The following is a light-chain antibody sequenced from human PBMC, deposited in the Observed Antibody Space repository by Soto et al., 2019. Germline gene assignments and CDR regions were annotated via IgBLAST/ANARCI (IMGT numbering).Light chain of an antibody. Sequence: EIVLTQSPATLSLSPGERATLSCRARQSVSSYLAWYQQKPGQAPRLLIYDASNMATGIPARFSGSGSGTDYTLTISSLEPEDFAVYYCQQRSYWPRTFGQGTKVEI. J-gene: IGKJ1*01. V-gene: IGKV3-11*01. CDR3: QQRSYWPRT. CDR1: QSVSSY. CDR2: DAS.